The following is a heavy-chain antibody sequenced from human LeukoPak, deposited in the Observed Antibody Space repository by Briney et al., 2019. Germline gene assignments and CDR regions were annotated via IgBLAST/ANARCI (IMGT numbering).Heavy chain of an antibody. J-gene: IGHJ3*02. CDR1: GFAFSTYP. Sequence: GGSLRLSCVASGFAFSTYPMSWVRQAPGKGLEWVSGVNGSGGHKFYADSAKGRVTISRDNSKKTLYLQMSSLRADDTAVYYCAKGGASVTDAPHGDVVTTTLDGFDIWGHGTMVTVST. CDR2: VNGSGGHK. CDR3: AKGGASVTDAPHGDVVTTTLDGFDI. V-gene: IGHV3-23*01. D-gene: IGHD4-17*01.